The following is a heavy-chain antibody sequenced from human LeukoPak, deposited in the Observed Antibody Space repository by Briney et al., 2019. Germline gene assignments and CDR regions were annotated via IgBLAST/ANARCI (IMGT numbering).Heavy chain of an antibody. D-gene: IGHD6-13*01. CDR1: GYTFTNYY. J-gene: IGHJ4*02. Sequence: ASVKVSCKASGYTFTNYYMHWVRQVPGQGLEWMGIIHPSGGSTSNAQKFQGRVTMTRNTSISTAYMELSSLRSEDTAVYYCARGRSPEAAAGKGDFDYWGQGTLVTVSS. V-gene: IGHV1-46*01. CDR3: ARGRSPEAAAGKGDFDY. CDR2: IHPSGGST.